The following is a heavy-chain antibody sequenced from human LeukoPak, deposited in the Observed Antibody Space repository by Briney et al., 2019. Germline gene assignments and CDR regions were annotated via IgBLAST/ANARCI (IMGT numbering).Heavy chain of an antibody. V-gene: IGHV4-61*02. CDR1: GGSISSGSYY. D-gene: IGHD6-13*01. J-gene: IGHJ4*02. CDR2: IYTRGST. CDR3: ARDDVGIAAAGGIY. Sequence: SETLSLTCAASGGSISSGSYYWSWIRQPAGKGLKWIGRIYTRGSTDYNPSLKSRVTISIDTSKNQFSLKLSSVTAADTAVYYCARDDVGIAAAGGIYWGQGTLVTVSS.